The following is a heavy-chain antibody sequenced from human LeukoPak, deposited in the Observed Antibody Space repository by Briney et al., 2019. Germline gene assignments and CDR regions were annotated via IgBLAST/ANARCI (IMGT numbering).Heavy chain of an antibody. CDR1: GDSISSGDYY. D-gene: IGHD3-10*01. CDR2: ISSSGST. V-gene: IGHV4-61*02. CDR3: ARAALLWFGELDY. J-gene: IGHJ4*02. Sequence: PSETLSLTCTVSGDSISSGDYYWSWIRQPAGKGLEWIGRISSSGSTNYNPSLKSRVTISVDTSKNQFSLKLSSVTAADTAVYYCARAALLWFGELDYWGQGTLVTVSS.